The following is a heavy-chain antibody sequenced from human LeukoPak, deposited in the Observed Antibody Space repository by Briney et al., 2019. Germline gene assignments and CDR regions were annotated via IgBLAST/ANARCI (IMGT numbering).Heavy chain of an antibody. V-gene: IGHV3-21*01. D-gene: IGHD5-12*01. CDR3: ARDTGGYSGYDSGGDRDY. CDR2: ISSSSYI. Sequence: GGSLRLSCAASGFTFSSYSMNWVRQAPGKGLEWVSSISSSSYIYYADSVKGRFTISRDNAKNSLYLQMNSLRAEDTAVYYCARDTGGYSGYDSGGDRDYWGQGTLVTVSS. J-gene: IGHJ4*02. CDR1: GFTFSSYS.